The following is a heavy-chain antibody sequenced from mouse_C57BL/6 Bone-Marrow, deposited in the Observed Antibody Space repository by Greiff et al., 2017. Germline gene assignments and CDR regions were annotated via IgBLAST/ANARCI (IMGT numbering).Heavy chain of an antibody. CDR1: GYTFTSYG. Sequence: QVQLQQPGAELARPGASVKLSCKASGYTFTSYGISWVKQRTGQGLEWIGEIYPRSGNTYYNEKFKGKATLTADKSSSTAYMELRSLTSEDSAVYFCARGTTEDYFDYWGQGTTRTVSS. D-gene: IGHD1-1*01. CDR2: IYPRSGNT. CDR3: ARGTTEDYFDY. J-gene: IGHJ2*01. V-gene: IGHV1-81*01.